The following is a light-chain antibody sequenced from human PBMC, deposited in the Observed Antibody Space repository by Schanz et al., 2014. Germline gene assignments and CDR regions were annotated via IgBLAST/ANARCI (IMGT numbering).Light chain of an antibody. V-gene: IGLV1-36*01. J-gene: IGLJ3*02. CDR1: SSNIGNNA. Sequence: QSVLTQPPSVSEAPRQRVTISCSGSSSNIGNNAVNWYQQLPGKAPKLLIYYDDLLPSGVSDRFSGSKSGTSASLAISGLQAEDEADYYCQSFDSSLRDVFGGGTKLTVL. CDR3: QSFDSSLRDV. CDR2: YDD.